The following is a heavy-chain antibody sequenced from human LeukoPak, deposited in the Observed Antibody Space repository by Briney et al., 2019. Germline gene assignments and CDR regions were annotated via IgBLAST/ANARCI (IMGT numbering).Heavy chain of an antibody. CDR1: GYTFTSYG. D-gene: IGHD3-10*01. V-gene: IGHV1-18*01. CDR3: ARGSEWFGELSPYFDY. CDR2: ISAYNGNT. J-gene: IGHJ4*02. Sequence: GASVKVSCNAPGYTFTSYGISWVRQAPGQGLEWMGWISAYNGNTNYAQKLQGRVTMTTGTSTSTAYMELRSLRSDDTAVYYCARGSEWFGELSPYFDYWGQGTLVTVSS.